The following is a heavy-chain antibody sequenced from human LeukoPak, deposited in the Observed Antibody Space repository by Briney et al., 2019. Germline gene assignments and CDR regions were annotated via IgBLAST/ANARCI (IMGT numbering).Heavy chain of an antibody. V-gene: IGHV5-51*01. CDR2: IYPCDSQT. CDR1: GYSFSNNW. Sequence: GESLKFCCEGSGYSFSNNWSCGVRPMGGEGVEWMGIIYPCDSQTRYSPSFQGQVTITVDMSTSTAYLQRSSLKAADIAVYYCARPSAGTYYHLDSWGQGTLVTVSS. D-gene: IGHD1-26*01. CDR3: ARPSAGTYYHLDS. J-gene: IGHJ4*02.